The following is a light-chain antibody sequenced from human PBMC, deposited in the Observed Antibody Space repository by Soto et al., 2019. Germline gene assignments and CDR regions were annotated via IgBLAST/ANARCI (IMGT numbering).Light chain of an antibody. V-gene: IGKV1-5*03. CDR1: QSINSW. Sequence: DIQMTQSPSALSASVGDRVTITCLASQSINSWLAWYQQKSGKAPKLLIYKASSLESGVPSRFSGSGSGTEFTLIISSLQPDDFVTYYCQQYNSYPLTFGGGTKVDIK. CDR2: KAS. J-gene: IGKJ4*01. CDR3: QQYNSYPLT.